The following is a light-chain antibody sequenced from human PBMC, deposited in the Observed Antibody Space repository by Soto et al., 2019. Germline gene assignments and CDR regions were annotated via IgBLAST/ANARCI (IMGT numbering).Light chain of an antibody. CDR1: QTVVSW. J-gene: IGKJ2*01. CDR3: QQYNSYPKT. V-gene: IGKV1-5*03. CDR2: MAS. Sequence: DVQMTQSPSTLSASIGDTVTITCRASQTVVSWLAWYHQKPGRPPKLLIYMASILESGVPSRFSGRGSGTEFTLTISGLQPDDLGTYYSQQYNSYPKTFGDGTKLDI.